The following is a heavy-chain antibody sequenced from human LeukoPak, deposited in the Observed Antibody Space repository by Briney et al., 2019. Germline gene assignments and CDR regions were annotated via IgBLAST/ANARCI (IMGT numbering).Heavy chain of an antibody. V-gene: IGHV4-59*01. CDR1: GGSLSSYY. CDR3: ARVVYYYYYMDV. CDR2: IYYSGST. Sequence: SETLSLTCTVSGGSLSSYYWSWIRQPPGKGLEWIGYIYYSGSTNYNPSLKSRVTISVDTSKNQFSLKLSSVTAADTAVYYCARVVYYYYYMDVWGKGTTVTVSS. J-gene: IGHJ6*03.